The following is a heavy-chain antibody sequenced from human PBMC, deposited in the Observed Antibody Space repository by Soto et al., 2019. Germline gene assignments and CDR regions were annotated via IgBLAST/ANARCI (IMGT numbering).Heavy chain of an antibody. CDR2: ISGSGGDT. V-gene: IGHV3-23*01. D-gene: IGHD2-21*01. J-gene: IGHJ6*03. CDR1: GFTFSSYG. CDR3: AKVFDRYYYMDV. Sequence: GGSLRLSCAASGFTFSSYGMRWVRQAPGKGLEWVSAISGSGGDTYYADSVKGRFTISRDNSKTTLYLQMNSLRAEDTAIYYCAKVFDRYYYMDVWGKGTTVTVSS.